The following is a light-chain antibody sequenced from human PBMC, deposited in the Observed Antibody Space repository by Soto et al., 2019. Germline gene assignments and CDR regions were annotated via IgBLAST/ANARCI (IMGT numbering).Light chain of an antibody. CDR3: SSYTSRSTLV. V-gene: IGLV2-14*01. J-gene: IGLJ2*01. CDR1: SSDVGGYNY. Sequence: QSALTQPASVSGSPGQSITISCTGTSSDVGGYNYVSWYQQHPGKAPKLMIFDVSNRPSGVSNRFSGSQSGNTASLTISGLQAEDEADYYCSSYTSRSTLVFGGGTKLTVL. CDR2: DVS.